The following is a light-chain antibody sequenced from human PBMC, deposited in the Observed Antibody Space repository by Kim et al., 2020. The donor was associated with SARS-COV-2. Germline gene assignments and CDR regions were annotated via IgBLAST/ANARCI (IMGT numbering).Light chain of an antibody. V-gene: IGKV3-20*01. J-gene: IGKJ1*01. CDR3: QQYGSSPVT. CDR2: DAS. CDR1: QSISSSY. Sequence: EIVLTQSPGTLSLSPGERATLSCRASQSISSSYLAWYQQKLGQAPSLLIYDASSRGTGIPDRFSGSGSGTDFTLTISRLEPEDFAVYYCQQYGSSPVTFGQGTKVDIK.